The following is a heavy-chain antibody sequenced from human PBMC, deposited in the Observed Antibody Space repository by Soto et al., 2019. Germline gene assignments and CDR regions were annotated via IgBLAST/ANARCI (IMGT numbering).Heavy chain of an antibody. Sequence: QLQLQESGPGLVKPSETLSLTCSVFGGSIRSTRYYWGWVRQPPGMGLEWLGSIYYTGATQYNPSLEGRVTMSVDTSMNQFSLKLRFVTAADLAIYYCAREDRDDNRGPGNWGQGTLVTVSS. J-gene: IGHJ1*01. CDR2: IYYTGAT. CDR3: AREDRDDNRGPGN. D-gene: IGHD1-1*01. V-gene: IGHV4-39*02. CDR1: GGSIRSTRYY.